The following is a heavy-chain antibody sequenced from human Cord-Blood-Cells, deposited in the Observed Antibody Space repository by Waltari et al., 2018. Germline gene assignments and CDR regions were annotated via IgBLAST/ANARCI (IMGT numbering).Heavy chain of an antibody. D-gene: IGHD3-3*01. J-gene: IGHJ3*02. Sequence: QVTLKESGPVLVKPTETLTLPCTVSGFSLSNARMGVSWIRQPPGKALEWLAHIFSNDEKSYSTSLKSRLTISKDTSKSQVVLTMTNMDPVDTATYYCARKTLGQDFWSGYYTADDAFDIWGQGTMVTVSS. CDR1: GFSLSNARMG. CDR3: ARKTLGQDFWSGYYTADDAFDI. CDR2: IFSNDEK. V-gene: IGHV2-26*01.